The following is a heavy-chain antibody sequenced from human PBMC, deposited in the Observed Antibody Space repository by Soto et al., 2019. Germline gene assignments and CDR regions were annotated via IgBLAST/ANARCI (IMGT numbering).Heavy chain of an antibody. CDR1: GASISYGGFS. CDR3: ARVRGYSYGMTYYYYGMDV. J-gene: IGHJ6*02. D-gene: IGHD5-18*01. Sequence: SETLSLTCTVSGASISYGGFSWSWIRQSPGKGLEWIGYISHLESTYFHPSFKSRLTMSIDRTRNQFSLKLSSVTAADMAVYYCARVRGYSYGMTYYYYGMDVWGQGTTVTVSS. CDR2: ISHLEST. V-gene: IGHV4-30-2*06.